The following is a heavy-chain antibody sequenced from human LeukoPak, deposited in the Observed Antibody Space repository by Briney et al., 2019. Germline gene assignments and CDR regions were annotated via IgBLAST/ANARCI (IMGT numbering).Heavy chain of an antibody. V-gene: IGHV3-21*01. D-gene: IGHD2-8*01. Sequence: GGSLRLSCAASGFTFSSYSMNWVRQAPGKGLEWVSSISSSSSYIYYADSVKGRFTISRDNAKNSLYLQMNSLRAEDTAVYYCASRLRRGPRVAFDIWGQGTMVTVSS. CDR3: ASRLRRGPRVAFDI. CDR2: ISSSSSYI. CDR1: GFTFSSYS. J-gene: IGHJ3*02.